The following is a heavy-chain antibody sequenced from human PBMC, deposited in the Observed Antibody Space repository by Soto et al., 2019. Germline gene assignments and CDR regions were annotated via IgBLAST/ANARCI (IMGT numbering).Heavy chain of an antibody. CDR3: ARDRGGDGMDV. J-gene: IGHJ6*02. V-gene: IGHV1-18*01. D-gene: IGHD3-16*01. CDR2: ISAYNGNT. Sequence: QVQLVQSGAEVKKPGASVKVSCKASGYTFTSYGISWVRQAPGQGLEWMGWISAYNGNTNYAQKLQGRVTTNTDTSTSTAYMELRSLRSADTAVYYCARDRGGDGMDVWGQGTTVTVSS. CDR1: GYTFTSYG.